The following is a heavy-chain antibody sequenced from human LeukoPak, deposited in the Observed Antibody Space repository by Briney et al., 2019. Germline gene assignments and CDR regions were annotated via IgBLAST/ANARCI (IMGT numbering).Heavy chain of an antibody. CDR3: ARGLLTFGGVIGGPQALEYFQH. CDR1: GYTFTNYG. CDR2: RSPYTGKT. J-gene: IGHJ1*01. D-gene: IGHD3-16*02. V-gene: IGHV1-18*01. Sequence: VASVQVACKDSGYTFTNYGISLVRQAPGQGLEWMGWRSPYTGKTNYAQKLQGRVTMTTDTSTSTAYMELRSLRSDDTAMYYCARGLLTFGGVIGGPQALEYFQHWGQGTLVTVSS.